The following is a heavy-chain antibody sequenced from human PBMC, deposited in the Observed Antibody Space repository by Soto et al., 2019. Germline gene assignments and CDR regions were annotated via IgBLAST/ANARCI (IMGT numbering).Heavy chain of an antibody. CDR1: GFTFSSYW. CDR3: ARDVGRYYDFWSGYYRS. D-gene: IGHD3-3*01. J-gene: IGHJ4*02. V-gene: IGHV3-7*01. Sequence: EVQLVESGGGLVQPGGSLRLSCAASGFTFSSYWMSWVRQAPGKGLEWVANIKQDGSEKYYVDSVKGRFTISRDNAKNSLYLQMNSLRAEDTAVYYCARDVGRYYDFWSGYYRSWGQGTLVTVSS. CDR2: IKQDGSEK.